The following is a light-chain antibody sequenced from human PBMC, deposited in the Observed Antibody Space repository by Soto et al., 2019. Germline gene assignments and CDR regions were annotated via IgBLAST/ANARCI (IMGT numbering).Light chain of an antibody. V-gene: IGLV2-14*01. CDR1: SSDVGGYNY. Sequence: QSVLTQPASVSGSPGQSITSSCTGTSSDVGGYNYVSWYQQHPGKAPKLMIYEVSNRPSGVSNRFSGSKSGNTASLTISGLQAEGEADYYCSSYTSSSTYYVFGTGTKVTVL. CDR2: EVS. J-gene: IGLJ1*01. CDR3: SSYTSSSTYYV.